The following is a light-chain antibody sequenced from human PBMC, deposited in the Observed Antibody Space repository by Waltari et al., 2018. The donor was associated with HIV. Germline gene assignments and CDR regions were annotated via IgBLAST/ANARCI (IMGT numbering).Light chain of an antibody. CDR3: SSFSSGNSLEV. V-gene: IGLV2-14*01. J-gene: IGLJ1*01. CDR2: EVD. CDR1: SSDVGGFNY. Sequence: HSALTQPASVSGSPGQTVTISCPGTSSDVGGFNYVSWYQQHPGKAPKLMIYEVDTRPSMIPSRFSGSKSGNTAYLTISGLQAEDEADYYCSSFSSGNSLEVFGTGTKVTFL.